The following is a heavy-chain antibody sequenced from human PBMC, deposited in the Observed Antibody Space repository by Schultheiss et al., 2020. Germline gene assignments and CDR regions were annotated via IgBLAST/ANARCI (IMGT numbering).Heavy chain of an antibody. D-gene: IGHD4-17*01. CDR3: ALTTVTTGWFDP. V-gene: IGHV5-51*01. CDR1: GYSFTSYW. CDR2: IYPGDSDT. Sequence: GSLRLSCKGSGYSFTSYWSGWVRQMPGKGLEWMGIIYPGDSDTRYSPSFQGQVTISADKSISTAYLQWSSLKASDTAMYYCALTTVTTGWFDPWGQGTLVIVSA. J-gene: IGHJ5*02.